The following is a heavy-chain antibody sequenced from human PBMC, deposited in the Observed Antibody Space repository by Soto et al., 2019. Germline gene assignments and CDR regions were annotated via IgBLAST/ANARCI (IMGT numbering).Heavy chain of an antibody. CDR3: ARGGASPYYDSSGYLDRGYYYGMDG. Sequence: NPSETLSLTCTVSGGSISSYYWSWIRQPPGKGLEWIGYIYYSGSTNYNPSLKSRVTISVDTSKNQFSLKLSSVTAADTAVYYCARGGASPYYDSSGYLDRGYYYGMDGWGQGTTVTVYS. CDR2: IYYSGST. J-gene: IGHJ6*01. V-gene: IGHV4-59*01. D-gene: IGHD3-22*01. CDR1: GGSISSYY.